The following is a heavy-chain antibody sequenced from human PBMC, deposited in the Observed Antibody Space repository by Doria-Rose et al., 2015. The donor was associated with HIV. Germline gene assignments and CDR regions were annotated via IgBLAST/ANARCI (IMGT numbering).Heavy chain of an antibody. CDR2: FDPEDGET. J-gene: IGHJ4*02. D-gene: IGHD3-10*01. V-gene: IGHV1-24*01. CDR3: ATGLLVRGVIVTFGFDF. CDR1: GYTLTELS. Sequence: QVQLVQSGAEVKKPGASVKVSCKVSGYTLTELSMHWVRQVPGKGLEWMGGFDPEDGETIYAQKFQGRVRMTEDTPTDTAYMELSSLTSEDTAVYRYCATGLLVRGVIVTFGFDFWGQGTLVTVSS.